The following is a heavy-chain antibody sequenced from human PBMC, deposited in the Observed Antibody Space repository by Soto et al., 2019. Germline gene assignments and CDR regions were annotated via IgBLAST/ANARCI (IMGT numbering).Heavy chain of an antibody. V-gene: IGHV5-51*01. CDR3: ARQYSSSWRDAFDI. CDR2: IYPGGSDT. J-gene: IGHJ3*02. CDR1: GYSFTSYW. Sequence: LGESLKISCKGSGYSFTSYWIGWVRQMPGKGLEWMGIIYPGGSDTRYSPSFQGQVTISADKSISTAYLQWSSLKASDTAMYYCARQYSSSWRDAFDIWGQGTMVTVSS. D-gene: IGHD6-13*01.